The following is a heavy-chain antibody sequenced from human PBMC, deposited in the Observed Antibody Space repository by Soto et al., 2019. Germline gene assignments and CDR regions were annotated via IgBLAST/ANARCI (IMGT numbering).Heavy chain of an antibody. CDR1: GFMFDDFS. CDR2: IGRDSINT. J-gene: IGHJ4*02. Sequence: EVQLVESGGVVVQPGGSLRLSCAASGFMFDDFSMHWVRQAPGKGLEWVALIGRDSINTYYADSVRGRFIVSRDNSKNSLYLQMNSLRSEDTALYYCVKERDDASWTAFDHWGQGTLVTVSS. D-gene: IGHD2-2*01. V-gene: IGHV3-43*01. CDR3: VKERDDASWTAFDH.